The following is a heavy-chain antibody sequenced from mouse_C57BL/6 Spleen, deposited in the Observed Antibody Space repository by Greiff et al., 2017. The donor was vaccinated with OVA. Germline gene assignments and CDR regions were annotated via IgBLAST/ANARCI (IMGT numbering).Heavy chain of an antibody. CDR1: GYTFTSYW. J-gene: IGHJ3*01. CDR3: ARKYYGSSPWFAY. D-gene: IGHD1-1*01. V-gene: IGHV1-55*01. CDR2: IYPGSGST. Sequence: QVQLQQPGAELVKPGASVKMSCKASGYTFTSYWITWVKQRPGQGLEWIGDIYPGSGSTNYNGKFKSKATLTVDTSSSTAYMQLSSLTSEDSAVYYCARKYYGSSPWFAYWGQGTLVTVSA.